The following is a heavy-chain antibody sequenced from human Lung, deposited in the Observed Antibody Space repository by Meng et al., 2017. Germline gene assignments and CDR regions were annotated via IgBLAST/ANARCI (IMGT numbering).Heavy chain of an antibody. Sequence: EVQLVDSGGGFVKPGGSRRLSCAASGFTFSNAWMTWVRQAPGKGLEWIGRMKSNVDGGTVDYAAAVKGRFFISRDDSENTFYLQMNSLKTEDTAVYYCSGHVDYWGHGTLVTRLL. CDR1: GFTFSNAW. CDR3: SGHVDY. V-gene: IGHV3-15*01. CDR2: MKSNVDGGTV. J-gene: IGHJ4*01.